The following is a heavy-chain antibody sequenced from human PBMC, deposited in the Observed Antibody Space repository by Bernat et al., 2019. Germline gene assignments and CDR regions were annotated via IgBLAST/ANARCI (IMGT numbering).Heavy chain of an antibody. CDR2: IYSGGST. CDR1: GFTVSSNY. CDR3: AFYYDSRNYYGMDV. Sequence: EVQLVESGGGLVQPGGSLRLSCAASGFTVSSNYMSWVRQAPGKGLEWVSVIYSGGSTYYADSVKGRFTISRHNSKNTLYLQMNSLRAEDTAVYYCAFYYDSRNYYGMDVWGQGTTVTVSS. J-gene: IGHJ6*02. D-gene: IGHD3-22*01. V-gene: IGHV3-53*04.